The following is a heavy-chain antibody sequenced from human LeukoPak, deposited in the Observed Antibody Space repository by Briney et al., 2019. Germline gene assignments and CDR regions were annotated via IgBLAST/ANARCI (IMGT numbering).Heavy chain of an antibody. D-gene: IGHD2-15*01. CDR1: GYGFTSYW. J-gene: IGHJ4*02. CDR2: IYPGDSDT. CDR3: ARGGYCSGGSCYWYYFDY. Sequence: GESLKISCKGSGYGFTSYWIGWVRQMPGKGLEWMGIIYPGDSDTRYSPSFQGQVTISADKSISTAYLQWSSLKASDTAMYYCARGGYCSGGSCYWYYFDYWGQGTLVTVSS. V-gene: IGHV5-51*01.